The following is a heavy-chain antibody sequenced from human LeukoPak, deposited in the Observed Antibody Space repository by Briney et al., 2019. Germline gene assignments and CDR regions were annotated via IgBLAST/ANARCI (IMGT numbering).Heavy chain of an antibody. CDR2: INIDSSYI. D-gene: IGHD6-13*01. CDR3: ARGSYVQQRQDLFDY. J-gene: IGHJ4*02. Sequence: GGSLRLSCAASGFTFSRYSMNWVRQAPGKGLEWVSSINIDSSYIYYVDSVKGRFTISRDNAKNSLYPQMNSLRAEDTAVYYCARGSYVQQRQDLFDYWGQGTLVTVSS. V-gene: IGHV3-21*01. CDR1: GFTFSRYS.